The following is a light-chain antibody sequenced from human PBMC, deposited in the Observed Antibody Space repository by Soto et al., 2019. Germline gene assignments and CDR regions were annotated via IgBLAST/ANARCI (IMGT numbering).Light chain of an antibody. CDR2: EVS. CDR3: SSYTSSTSYV. Sequence: QSVLTQPASVSGSPGQSITISCTGTSRDVGGYDFVSWYQQHPGKAPKLMIFEVSNRPSGVSNRFSGSKSGNTASLTISGLQAEDEADYYCSSYTSSTSYVFATGTKVTVL. J-gene: IGLJ1*01. CDR1: SRDVGGYDF. V-gene: IGLV2-14*01.